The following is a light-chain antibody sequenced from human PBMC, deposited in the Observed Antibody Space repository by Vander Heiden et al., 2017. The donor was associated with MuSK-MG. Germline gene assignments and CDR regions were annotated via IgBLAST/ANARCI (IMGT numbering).Light chain of an antibody. CDR3: MQTLQTHT. J-gene: IGKJ4*01. Sequence: EIVMTQSPLSLPVTPGEPASISCRSSQSLLHSNGYNFLDWYLQKPGQSPQLLIYLVSHRASGVPDRFSGSGSGTEFTLKISRVEAEDVGVYYCMQTLQTHTFGGGTKVDIK. V-gene: IGKV2-28*01. CDR2: LVS. CDR1: QSLLHSNGYNF.